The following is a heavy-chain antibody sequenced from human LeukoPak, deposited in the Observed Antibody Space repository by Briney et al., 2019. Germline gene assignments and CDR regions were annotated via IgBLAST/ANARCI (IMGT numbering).Heavy chain of an antibody. CDR2: IYYSGST. J-gene: IGHJ4*02. CDR1: AGSISSSSYY. D-gene: IGHD6-13*01. CDR3: ARRTFLYNSSWYYFYY. V-gene: IGHV4-39*07. Sequence: SETLSLTXTVSAGSISSSSYYWGWVRPPPGRGLEWFGSIYYSGSTYYTPSLKSRVTISVDTSRNPFSLKLSSVIAADPARYSCARRTFLYNSSWYYFYYWGQGTLVTVSS.